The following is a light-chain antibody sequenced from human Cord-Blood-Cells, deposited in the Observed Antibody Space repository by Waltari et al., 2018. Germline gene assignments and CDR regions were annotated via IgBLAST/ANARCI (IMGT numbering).Light chain of an antibody. CDR3: QQYDNLPRT. V-gene: IGKV1-33*01. Sequence: DIQMTQSPSSLSASVGGRVTITCQASQDISNYLNWYQQKPGKAPKLLIYDASNLETGVPSRFSGSGSGTDFTFTTSSLQPEDIATYYCQQYDNLPRTFGPGTKVDIK. CDR1: QDISNY. J-gene: IGKJ3*01. CDR2: DAS.